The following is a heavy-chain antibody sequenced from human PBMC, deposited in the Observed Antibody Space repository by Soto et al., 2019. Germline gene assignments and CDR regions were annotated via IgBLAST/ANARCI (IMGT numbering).Heavy chain of an antibody. Sequence: PGGSLRLSCAASGFTVSSNYMSWVRQAPGKGLEWVSVIYSGGSTYYADSVKGRFTISRDNSKNTLYLQMNSLRAEDTAVYYCACALITSRWLQDHYYYYYGMDVWGQGTTVTVSS. J-gene: IGHJ6*02. D-gene: IGHD3-22*01. V-gene: IGHV3-53*01. CDR1: GFTVSSNY. CDR3: ACALITSRWLQDHYYYYYGMDV. CDR2: IYSGGST.